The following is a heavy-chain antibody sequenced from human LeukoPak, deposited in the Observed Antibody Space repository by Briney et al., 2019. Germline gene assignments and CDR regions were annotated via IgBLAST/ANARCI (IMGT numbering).Heavy chain of an antibody. D-gene: IGHD6-19*01. V-gene: IGHV1-46*01. CDR2: INPSGGST. CDR1: GYTFTSYY. CDR3: AKGVPQGYSSGWYYFDY. J-gene: IGHJ4*02. Sequence: ASVKVSCKASGYTFTSYYMHWVRQAPGQGLEWMGIINPSGGSTSYAQKFQGRVTMTRDMSTSTVYMELSSLRSEDTALYYCAKGVPQGYSSGWYYFDYWGQGTLVTVSS.